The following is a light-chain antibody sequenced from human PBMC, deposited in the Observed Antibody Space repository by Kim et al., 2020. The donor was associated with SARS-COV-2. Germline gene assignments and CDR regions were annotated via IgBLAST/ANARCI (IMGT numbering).Light chain of an antibody. V-gene: IGKV1D-8*01. J-gene: IGKJ2*01. CDR2: SAS. CDR1: QGISSS. Sequence: VIWMTQSPSLLSASTGDRVTIGCRMSQGISSSLAWYQQKPGKAPELLIFSASTLQSGVPSRFSGSGSGTDFTLTISCLQSEDFATYFCQQYYIFPYTFGQGTKLEI. CDR3: QQYYIFPYT.